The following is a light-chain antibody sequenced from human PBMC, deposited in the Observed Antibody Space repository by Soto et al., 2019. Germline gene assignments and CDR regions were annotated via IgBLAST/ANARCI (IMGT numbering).Light chain of an antibody. V-gene: IGKV3-15*01. Sequence: DIVMTQSPATLSVAPGERVTFSCRASQGVSRKLAWYQHKPGKAPRLLISGASTGATGIPARFSGSRSRTDFTLTISSVEPEDFAMYYCHQRNQFGQGTRLEI. CDR3: HQRNQ. J-gene: IGKJ5*01. CDR1: QGVSRK. CDR2: GAS.